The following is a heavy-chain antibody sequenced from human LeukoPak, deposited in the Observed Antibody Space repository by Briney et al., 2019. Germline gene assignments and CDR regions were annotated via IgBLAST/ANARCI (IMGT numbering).Heavy chain of an antibody. J-gene: IGHJ4*02. CDR3: ARYTYYYDSSPLDY. D-gene: IGHD3-22*01. Sequence: QTGGSLRLSCAASGFTFSSYAMSWVRQAPGKGLEWVSAISGSGGSTYYADSVKGRFTISRDNSKNTLYLQMNRLRAEDTAVYYCARYTYYYDSSPLDYWGQGTLVTVSS. V-gene: IGHV3-23*01. CDR2: ISGSGGST. CDR1: GFTFSSYA.